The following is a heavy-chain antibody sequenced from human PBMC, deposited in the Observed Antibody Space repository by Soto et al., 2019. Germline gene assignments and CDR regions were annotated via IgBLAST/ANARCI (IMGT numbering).Heavy chain of an antibody. CDR2: IYHSGST. Sequence: SETLSLTCAVSGGSISSSYWWNWVRQPPGKGLEWIGKIYHSGSTNYNPSLKNRVTISVDKSNNQFSLRLSSVTAADTAVYFCVTSLNYDFWRDGGRHYYFDYWGQGTLVTVS. CDR1: GGSISSSYW. J-gene: IGHJ4*02. D-gene: IGHD3-3*01. V-gene: IGHV4-4*02. CDR3: VTSLNYDFWRDGGRHYYFDY.